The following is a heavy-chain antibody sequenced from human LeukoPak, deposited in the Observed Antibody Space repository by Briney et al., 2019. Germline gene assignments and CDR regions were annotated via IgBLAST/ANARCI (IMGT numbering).Heavy chain of an antibody. CDR1: GFTFSSYS. CDR3: VRGTPEAYY. D-gene: IGHD1-14*01. V-gene: IGHV3-23*01. Sequence: PGGSLRLSCAASGFTFSSYSMTWVRPAPGKGLEWVSSIPTSLIISYADSVKGRFSTSRDDSRSTLYLQLTSLTVEDTALYYCVRGTPEAYYWGQGTLVTVSS. J-gene: IGHJ4*02. CDR2: IPTSLII.